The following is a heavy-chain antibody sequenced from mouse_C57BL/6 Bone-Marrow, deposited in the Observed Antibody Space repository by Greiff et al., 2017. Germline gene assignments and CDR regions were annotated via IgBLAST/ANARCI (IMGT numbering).Heavy chain of an antibody. D-gene: IGHD1-1*01. J-gene: IGHJ3*01. V-gene: IGHV5-9-1*02. Sequence: EVKVVESGEGLVKPGGSLKLSCAASGFTFSSYAMSWVRQTPEKRLEWVAYISSGGDYIYYADTVKGRFTISRDNARNTLYLQMSSLKSEDTAMYYGTRAIITTVVATRTWFAYWGQGTLVTVSA. CDR1: GFTFSSYA. CDR3: TRAIITTVVATRTWFAY. CDR2: ISSGGDYI.